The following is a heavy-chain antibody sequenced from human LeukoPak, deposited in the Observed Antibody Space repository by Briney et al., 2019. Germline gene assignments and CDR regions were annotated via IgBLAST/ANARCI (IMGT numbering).Heavy chain of an antibody. CDR3: ARGGPYYFDSDEY. J-gene: IGHJ4*02. Sequence: PGGSLRLSCAASGFTFSSYSMNWVRQAPWKGLEWVSYISSRSISIYYADSVKGRFTISRDNAKNSLYLQMNSLRAEDTAVYYCARGGPYYFDSDEYWGQGTLVTVSS. CDR1: GFTFSSYS. D-gene: IGHD3-22*01. CDR2: ISSRSISI. V-gene: IGHV3-48*04.